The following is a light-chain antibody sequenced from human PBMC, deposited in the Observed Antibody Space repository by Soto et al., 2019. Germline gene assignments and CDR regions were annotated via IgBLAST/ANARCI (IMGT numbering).Light chain of an antibody. CDR2: GAS. CDR1: QSVSSSY. CDR3: QQYGSSPKT. V-gene: IGKV3-20*01. Sequence: EIVLTQSPGTLSLSPGERATLSCRASQSVSSSYLAWYQQKPGQAPRLLIYGASSRATGIPDRFSGSGSGTDFTLTISRLEPEDSAVYYCQQYGSSPKTFGQGTTLEIK. J-gene: IGKJ2*01.